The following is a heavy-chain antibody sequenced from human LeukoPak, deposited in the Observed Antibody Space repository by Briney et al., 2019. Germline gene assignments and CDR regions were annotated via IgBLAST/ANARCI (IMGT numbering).Heavy chain of an antibody. V-gene: IGHV3-23*01. CDR3: AKDRIVVVPAAIRNWFDP. J-gene: IGHJ5*02. CDR2: ISGSGGST. D-gene: IGHD2-2*01. CDR1: GFSFSSYA. Sequence: GGSLRLSCAASGFSFSSYAMSWVRQAPGKGLEWVSAISGSGGSTYYADSVKGRFTISRDNSKNTLYLQMNSLRAEDTAVYYCAKDRIVVVPAAIRNWFDPWGQGTLVTVSS.